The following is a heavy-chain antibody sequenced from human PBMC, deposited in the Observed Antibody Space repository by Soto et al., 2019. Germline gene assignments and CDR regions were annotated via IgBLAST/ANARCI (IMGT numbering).Heavy chain of an antibody. CDR2: IYYSGST. Sequence: PSETLSLTCSVSGGSISSYYWIWIGQPPGKGLEWIGYIYYSGSTNYNPSLKSRVTISVDTSKNQFSLKLSSVTAADTAVYYCARARVSAAYDYWGQGTLVTVSS. J-gene: IGHJ4*02. V-gene: IGHV4-59*01. CDR3: ARARVSAAYDY. D-gene: IGHD6-13*01. CDR1: GGSISSYY.